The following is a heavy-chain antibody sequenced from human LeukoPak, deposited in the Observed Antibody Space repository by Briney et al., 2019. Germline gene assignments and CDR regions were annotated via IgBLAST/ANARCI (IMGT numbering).Heavy chain of an antibody. J-gene: IGHJ4*02. CDR2: IKPEDGGT. CDR1: GDTFTGYY. CDR3: ARDRKQQLVGGDY. Sequence: AAVKGSGGACGDTFTGYYMHCGRQGSGQRVKWMVRIKPEDGGTNYAQKFQGRVTMTRGTSSGTAYMEVSRLRSEDTGVYYCARDRKQQLVGGDYWGQGTLVTVSS. D-gene: IGHD6-13*01. V-gene: IGHV1-2*02.